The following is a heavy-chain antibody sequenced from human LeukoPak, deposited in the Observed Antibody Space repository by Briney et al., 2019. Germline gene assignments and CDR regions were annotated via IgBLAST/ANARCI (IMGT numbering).Heavy chain of an antibody. V-gene: IGHV4-39*07. J-gene: IGHJ5*02. CDR1: GGSLSSSSYF. CDR2: IYYSGST. CDR3: ARSPPSFTDMAFDP. D-gene: IGHD5-18*01. Sequence: SETLSLTCTVSGGSLSSSSYFWGWIRQPPGKGLEWIGSIYYSGSTYSNPSLKSRVTISVDTSKNQFSLKLSSVTAADTAVYYCARSPPSFTDMAFDPWGQGTLVTVSS.